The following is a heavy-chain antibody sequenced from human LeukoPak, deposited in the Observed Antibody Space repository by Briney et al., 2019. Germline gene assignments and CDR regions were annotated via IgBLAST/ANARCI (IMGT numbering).Heavy chain of an antibody. V-gene: IGHV4-30-2*01. CDR1: GGSISSGGYY. CDR2: IYHSGST. Sequence: SQTLSLTCTVSGGSISSGGYYCSWIRQPPGKGLEWIGYIYHSGSTYYNPSLKSRVTISVDRSKNQFSLKLSSVTAADTAVYYCARVSITIFGVDVWGKGTTVTVSS. CDR3: ARVSITIFGVDV. D-gene: IGHD3-3*01. J-gene: IGHJ6*04.